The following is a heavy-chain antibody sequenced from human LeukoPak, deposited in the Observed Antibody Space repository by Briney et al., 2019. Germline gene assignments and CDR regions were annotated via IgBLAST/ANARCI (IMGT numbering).Heavy chain of an antibody. CDR2: ISAYNGNT. CDR1: GYTFTSYG. CDR3: ARNPPENIPGYSSSWADY. J-gene: IGHJ4*02. V-gene: IGHV1-18*01. Sequence: GASVKVSCRASGYTFTSYGISWVRQAPGQGLEWMGWISAYNGNTNYAQKLQGRVTMTTDTSTSTAYMELRSLRSDDTAVYYCARNPPENIPGYSSSWADYWGQGTLVTVSS. D-gene: IGHD6-13*01.